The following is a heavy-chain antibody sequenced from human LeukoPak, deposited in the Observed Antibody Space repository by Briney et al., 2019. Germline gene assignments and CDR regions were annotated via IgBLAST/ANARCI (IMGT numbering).Heavy chain of an antibody. V-gene: IGHV3-74*01. J-gene: IGHJ4*02. CDR1: GFTFSTDW. Sequence: PGGSLRLSCAASGFTFSTDWMHWVRQAPGKGLVWVSRINPDGSTTSYADSVKGRFTISRDNAKNTLSLQMNSLRAEDTAVYYCARDSGSGSYSAYWGQGTLVTVSS. D-gene: IGHD3-10*01. CDR2: INPDGSTT. CDR3: ARDSGSGSYSAY.